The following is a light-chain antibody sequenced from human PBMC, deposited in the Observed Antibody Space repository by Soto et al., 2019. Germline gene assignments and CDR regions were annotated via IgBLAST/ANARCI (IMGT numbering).Light chain of an antibody. V-gene: IGKV3-20*01. CDR2: GAS. CDR3: QQYGSSPKT. Sequence: EIVLTQSPGTLSLSPGERATLSCRASQSVRSNVAWYQQKPGQAPRLLIYGASSRATGIPDRFSGSGSGTDFTLTISRLEPEDFAVYYCQQYGSSPKTFGQGTKVDI. CDR1: QSVRSN. J-gene: IGKJ1*01.